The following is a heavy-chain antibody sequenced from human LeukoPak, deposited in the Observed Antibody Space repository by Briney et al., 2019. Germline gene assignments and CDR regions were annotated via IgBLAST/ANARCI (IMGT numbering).Heavy chain of an antibody. CDR1: GYTFTSYD. J-gene: IGHJ4*02. D-gene: IGHD2-15*01. Sequence: GASVRVSCKASGYTFTSYDINWVRQATGQGLEWMGWMSPNSGNTGYAQKFQGRVTMTRNTSISTAYMELSSLRSEDTAVYYCASARGVVVGARYFDYWGQASLVTVSS. CDR3: ASARGVVVGARYFDY. CDR2: MSPNSGNT. V-gene: IGHV1-8*01.